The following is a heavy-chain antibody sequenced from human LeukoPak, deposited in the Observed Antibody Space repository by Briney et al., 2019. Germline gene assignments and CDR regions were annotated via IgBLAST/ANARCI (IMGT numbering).Heavy chain of an antibody. CDR3: ARLTRRFDP. CDR1: GGSFSGYY. CDR2: INHSGST. D-gene: IGHD2-15*01. Sequence: SETLSLTCAVYGGSFSGYYWSWIRQPPGKGLEWIGEINHSGSTNYNPSLKSRVTISVDTSKNQFSLKLSSVTAADTAVYYCARLTRRFDPWGQGTLVTVSS. J-gene: IGHJ5*02. V-gene: IGHV4-34*01.